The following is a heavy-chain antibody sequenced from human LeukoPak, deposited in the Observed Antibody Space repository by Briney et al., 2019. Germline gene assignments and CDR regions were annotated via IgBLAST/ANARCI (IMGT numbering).Heavy chain of an antibody. CDR3: ARTGLGDFWSGYYEY. Sequence: GESLKISCKGSGYSFTSYWIGWVRQMPGKGLEWMGIIYPGDSDTRYSPSFQGQVTISADKSISTAYLQWSSLKALDTAMYYCARTGLGDFWSGYYEYWGQGTLVTVSS. D-gene: IGHD3-3*01. J-gene: IGHJ4*02. CDR1: GYSFTSYW. V-gene: IGHV5-51*01. CDR2: IYPGDSDT.